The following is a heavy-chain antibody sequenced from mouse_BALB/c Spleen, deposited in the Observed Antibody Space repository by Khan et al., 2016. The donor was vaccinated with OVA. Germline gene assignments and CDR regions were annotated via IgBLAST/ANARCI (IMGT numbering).Heavy chain of an antibody. D-gene: IGHD1-1*01. J-gene: IGHJ4*01. CDR3: ARSATDYYTMEF. CDR2: IYPYSDDT. CDR1: GYTFTDYV. Sequence: VQLQQSGPELVKPGASVKMSCKASGYTFTDYVIHWVRQKPGQGLEWIGYIYPYSDDTESTEGFKGKATLTLDKSSSTAYMDLSSLTSADSSVYYCARSATDYYTMEFWGQGTSVTVSS. V-gene: IGHV1S136*01.